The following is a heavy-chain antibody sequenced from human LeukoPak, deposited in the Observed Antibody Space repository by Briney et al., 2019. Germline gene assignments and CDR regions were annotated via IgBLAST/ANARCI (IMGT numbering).Heavy chain of an antibody. CDR1: GGSISSYY. Sequence: PSETLSLTCTVSGGSISSYYWSWIRQPAGKGLEWIGRIYTSGSTNYNPSLKSRVTMSVDTSKNQFSLKLSSVTAAGTAVYYCARGGDYYDSSGYPFDYWGQGTLVTVSS. J-gene: IGHJ4*02. D-gene: IGHD3-22*01. CDR2: IYTSGST. CDR3: ARGGDYYDSSGYPFDY. V-gene: IGHV4-4*07.